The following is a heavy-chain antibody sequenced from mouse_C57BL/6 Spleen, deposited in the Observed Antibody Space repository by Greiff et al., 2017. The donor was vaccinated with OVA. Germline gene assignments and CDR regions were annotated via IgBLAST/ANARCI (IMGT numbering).Heavy chain of an antibody. CDR3: AREEAIPGGVAY. CDR1: GFTFSDYY. Sequence: EVHLVESEGGLVQPGSSMKLSCTASGFTFSDYYMAWVRQVPEKGLEWVANINYDGSSTYYLDSLKSRFIISRDNAKNILYLQMSSLKSEDTATYYCAREEAIPGGVAYWGQGTLVTVSA. CDR2: INYDGSST. J-gene: IGHJ3*01. V-gene: IGHV5-16*01.